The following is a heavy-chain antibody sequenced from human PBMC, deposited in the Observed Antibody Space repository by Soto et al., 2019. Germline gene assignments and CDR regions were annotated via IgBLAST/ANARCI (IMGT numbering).Heavy chain of an antibody. D-gene: IGHD2-2*01. CDR2: IIPIFGTA. Sequence: QVQLVQSGAEVKKPGSSVKVSCKASGGSFRSYAISWVRQGPGQGLEWMGGIIPIFGTANYAQKFQGRVTITADESTSTAYMELSSLRSEDTTVYYCARHVPAARYYYGMDVWGQGTTVTVSS. CDR3: ARHVPAARYYYGMDV. J-gene: IGHJ6*02. V-gene: IGHV1-69*12. CDR1: GGSFRSYA.